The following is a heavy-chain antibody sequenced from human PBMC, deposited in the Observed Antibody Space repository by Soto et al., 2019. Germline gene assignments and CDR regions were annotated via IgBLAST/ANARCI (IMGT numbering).Heavy chain of an antibody. Sequence: QVQLQESGPGLVKPSETLSLTCTVSGGSISSYYWSWIRQPPGKGLEWNGYIYYSGSTNYNPSLKSRVTISADTSKNQFSLKLSSVTAADTAVYYCARGEPWDGMDVWGQGTTVTVSS. J-gene: IGHJ6*02. V-gene: IGHV4-59*01. D-gene: IGHD1-26*01. CDR2: IYYSGST. CDR3: ARGEPWDGMDV. CDR1: GGSISSYY.